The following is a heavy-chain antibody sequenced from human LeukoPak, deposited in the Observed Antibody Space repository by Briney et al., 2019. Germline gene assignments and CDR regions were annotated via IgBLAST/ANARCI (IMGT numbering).Heavy chain of an antibody. J-gene: IGHJ6*03. Sequence: SETLSLTCTVFGDSISSGDYYWSWIRQPPGKGLEWIGYIYYSGSTYYNPSLKSRVTISVDTSKNQFSLKLSSVTAADTAVYYCASEAGYSYGYYYYMDVWGKGTTVTVSS. V-gene: IGHV4-30-4*08. D-gene: IGHD5-18*01. CDR3: ASEAGYSYGYYYYMDV. CDR2: IYYSGST. CDR1: GDSISSGDYY.